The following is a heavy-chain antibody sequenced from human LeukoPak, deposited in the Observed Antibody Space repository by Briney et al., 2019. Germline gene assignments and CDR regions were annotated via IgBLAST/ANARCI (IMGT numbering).Heavy chain of an antibody. CDR3: TRARIWFGELY. V-gene: IGHV4-31*03. CDR2: IYYSGST. J-gene: IGHJ4*02. D-gene: IGHD3-10*01. Sequence: PSETLSLTCTVAGGSISSGGYYWSCIRQHPGKGLECIGYIYYSGSTYYNPSLKSRVTISVDTSKNQFSLKLSSVTAADTAVYYCTRARIWFGELYWGQGTLVTVSS. CDR1: GGSISSGGYY.